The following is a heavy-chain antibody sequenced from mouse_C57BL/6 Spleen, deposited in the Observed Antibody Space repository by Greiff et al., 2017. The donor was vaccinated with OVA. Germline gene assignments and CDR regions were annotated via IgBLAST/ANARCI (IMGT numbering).Heavy chain of an antibody. D-gene: IGHD1-1*01. CDR2: IHPNSGST. CDR3: AQRALLLIYWYFDV. V-gene: IGHV1-64*01. CDR1: GYTFTSYW. J-gene: IGHJ1*03. Sequence: QVQLQQSGAELVKPGASVKLSCKASGYTFTSYWMHWVKQRPGQGLEWIGMIHPNSGSTNYNEKFKSKATLTVDKSSSTAYMQLSSLTSEDSAVYYCAQRALLLIYWYFDVWGTGTTVTVSS.